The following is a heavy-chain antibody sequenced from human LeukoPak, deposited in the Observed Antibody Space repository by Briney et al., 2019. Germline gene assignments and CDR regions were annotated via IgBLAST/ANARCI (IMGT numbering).Heavy chain of an antibody. V-gene: IGHV3-21*01. Sequence: GGSLRLSCAASGFTFSSYSMNWVRQAPGKGLEWVSSISSSSSYIYYADSVKGRFTISRDNAKNSLYLQMNSLRAEDTAVYYGAREDGDSSGDWDPFSLYYYYGMDVWCQGTTVTVSS. J-gene: IGHJ6*02. CDR3: AREDGDSSGDWDPFSLYYYYGMDV. D-gene: IGHD3-22*01. CDR1: GFTFSSYS. CDR2: ISSSSSYI.